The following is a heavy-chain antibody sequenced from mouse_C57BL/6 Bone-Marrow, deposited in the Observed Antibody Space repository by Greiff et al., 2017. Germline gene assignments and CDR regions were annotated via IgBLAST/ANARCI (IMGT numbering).Heavy chain of an antibody. J-gene: IGHJ3*01. Sequence: ESGPGLVKPSQSLSLTCSVTGYSITSGYYWNWIRQFPGNKLEWMGYISYDGNNNYNPSLKNRISITRDTSKNQFFLKLNSVTTEDTATYYCARGGYDYAWFAYWGQGTLVTVSA. V-gene: IGHV3-6*01. CDR2: ISYDGNN. CDR3: ARGGYDYAWFAY. CDR1: GYSITSGYY. D-gene: IGHD2-4*01.